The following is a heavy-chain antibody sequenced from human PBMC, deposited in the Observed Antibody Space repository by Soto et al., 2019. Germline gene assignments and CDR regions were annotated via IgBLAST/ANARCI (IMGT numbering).Heavy chain of an antibody. Sequence: QVHLVQSGAEVKKPGASVKVSCKASGYSLTTYYMHWVRQAPGEGLEWMGRIDPSGTSTTYALKFQGRVTMSRDTSTSTVYLEVTSLRSEDTAVYFCARDPWVYCDAGSCYYFDYWGQGTLVSVSS. CDR1: GYSLTTYY. D-gene: IGHD2-15*01. CDR2: IDPSGTST. CDR3: ARDPWVYCDAGSCYYFDY. V-gene: IGHV1-46*01. J-gene: IGHJ4*02.